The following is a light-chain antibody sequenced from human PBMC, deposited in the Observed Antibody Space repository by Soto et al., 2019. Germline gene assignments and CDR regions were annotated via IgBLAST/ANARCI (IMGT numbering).Light chain of an antibody. CDR1: QRVSSSY. CDR2: GAS. J-gene: IGKJ2*01. V-gene: IGKV3-20*01. CDR3: QRYGSSPPFT. Sequence: EIVLTQSPGTLSLSPGERATLSCRASQRVSSSYLAWYQQKPGQAPRLLIYGASSRATGMPDRLSGSGSGTDFTLTISRLEPEDFAVYFCQRYGSSPPFTFGQGTKVEI.